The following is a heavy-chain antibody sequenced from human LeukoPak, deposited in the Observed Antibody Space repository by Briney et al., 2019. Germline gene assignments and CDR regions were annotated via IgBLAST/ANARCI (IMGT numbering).Heavy chain of an antibody. D-gene: IGHD3/OR15-3a*01. J-gene: IGHJ4*02. CDR1: GPIRSSDG. CDR2: INSGGDIK. V-gene: IGHV3-48*02. CDR3: ARGRDWGLDY. Sequence: GGSLRLSCAVSGPIRSSDGFDWVRQAPGQGLEWVSFINSGGDIKWYADSVKGRFTISRDEAKNSVCLQMDSLRDEDTAVYYRARGRDWGLDYWGQGTVVTVSS.